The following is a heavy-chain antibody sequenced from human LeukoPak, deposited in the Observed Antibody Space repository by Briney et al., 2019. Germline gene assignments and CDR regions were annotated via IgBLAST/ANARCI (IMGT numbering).Heavy chain of an antibody. CDR3: ARHGYDSSGYIIPFDY. V-gene: IGHV4-59*08. D-gene: IGHD3-22*01. CDR2: IYYSGST. Sequence: MSSETLSLTCTVSGGSISSYYWSWIRQPPGKGLEWIGYIYYSGSTNYNPSLKSRVTISVDTSKNQFSLKLSSVTAADTAVYYCARHGYDSSGYIIPFDYWGQGTLVTVSS. CDR1: GGSISSYY. J-gene: IGHJ4*02.